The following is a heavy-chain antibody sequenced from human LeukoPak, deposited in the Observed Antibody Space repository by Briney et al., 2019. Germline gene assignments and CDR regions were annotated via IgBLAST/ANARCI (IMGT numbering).Heavy chain of an antibody. CDR1: GFTFSSYA. J-gene: IGHJ6*02. CDR3: AKDESILSLLPPATPTRYYYYGGLDV. CDR2: ISPSGGSI. V-gene: IGHV3-23*01. D-gene: IGHD2-15*01. Sequence: GGSLRLSCEASGFTFSSYAMTWVRQAPGKGLEWVSAISPSGGSIYHADSVEGRFTISRDNSKDTLYLQMNSLRAEDTAVYYCAKDESILSLLPPATPTRYYYYGGLDVWGQGTTVSVSS.